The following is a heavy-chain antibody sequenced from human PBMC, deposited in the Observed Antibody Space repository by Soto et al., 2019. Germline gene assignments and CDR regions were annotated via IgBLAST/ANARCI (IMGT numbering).Heavy chain of an antibody. CDR2: ISSNGGST. CDR3: ATAPDYDFWSGYYSYYYYGMDV. V-gene: IGHV3-64*01. D-gene: IGHD3-3*01. J-gene: IGHJ6*02. CDR1: GFTFSSYA. Sequence: GGSLRLSCAASGFTFSSYAMHWVRQAPGKGLEYVSAISSNGGSTYYANSVKGRFTISRDNSKNTLYLQMGSLRAEDMAVYYCATAPDYDFWSGYYSYYYYGMDVGGQGTTVTVSS.